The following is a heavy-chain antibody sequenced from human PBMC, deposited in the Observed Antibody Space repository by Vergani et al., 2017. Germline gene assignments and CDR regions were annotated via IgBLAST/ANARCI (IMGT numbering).Heavy chain of an antibody. CDR2: IDWDDDK. Sequence: QVTLRESGPALVKPTQTLTLTCTFSGFSLSTSGMCVSWIRQPPGKALELLARIDWDDDKYYSTSLKTRLTISKDTSKNQVVLKMTNMEPVDTATYYCARNTLWFGEFKRTNWFDPWGQGTLVTVSS. J-gene: IGHJ5*02. CDR3: ARNTLWFGEFKRTNWFDP. V-gene: IGHV2-70*15. CDR1: GFSLSTSGMC. D-gene: IGHD3-10*01.